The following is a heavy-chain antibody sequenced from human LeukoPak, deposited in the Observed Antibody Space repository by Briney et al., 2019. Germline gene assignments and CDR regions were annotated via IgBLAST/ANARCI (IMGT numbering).Heavy chain of an antibody. J-gene: IGHJ4*02. Sequence: SETLSLTCSVSGQSISSGYYWSWIRQPPGKGLEWIGYIYYSGSTNYNPSLKSRVTISVDTSKNQFSLKLSSVTAADTAVYYCARGGYYYGSGSYSAFDYWGQGTLVTVSS. CDR2: IYYSGST. D-gene: IGHD3-10*01. V-gene: IGHV4-61*01. CDR1: GQSISSGYY. CDR3: ARGGYYYGSGSYSAFDY.